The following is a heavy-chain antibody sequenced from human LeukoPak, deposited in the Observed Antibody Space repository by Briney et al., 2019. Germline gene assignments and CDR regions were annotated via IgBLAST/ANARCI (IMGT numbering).Heavy chain of an antibody. Sequence: SETLSLTCTVSGGSISSSSYSWGWIRQPPRKGLEWIGSIYYSGSTYYNPSLKSRVTISVDTSKNRFSLKLSSVTAADTAVYYCARHSQQLVLSYFDYCGQGTLVTVSS. V-gene: IGHV4-39*01. CDR2: IYYSGST. J-gene: IGHJ4*02. CDR1: GGSISSSSYS. CDR3: ARHSQQLVLSYFDY. D-gene: IGHD6-13*01.